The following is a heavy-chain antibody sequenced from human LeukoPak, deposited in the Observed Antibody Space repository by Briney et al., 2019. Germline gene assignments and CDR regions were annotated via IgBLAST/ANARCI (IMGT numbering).Heavy chain of an antibody. D-gene: IGHD3-10*01. CDR2: INHSGST. Sequence: SETLSLTCAVYGGSFSGYYWSWIRQPPGKGLEWIGEINHSGSTNYNPSLKSRVTISVDTSKNQFSLKLSSVTAADTAVYYCARVPYYYGSGSYSRGNWSDPWGQGTLVTVSS. CDR1: GGSFSGYY. CDR3: ARVPYYYGSGSYSRGNWSDP. J-gene: IGHJ5*02. V-gene: IGHV4-34*01.